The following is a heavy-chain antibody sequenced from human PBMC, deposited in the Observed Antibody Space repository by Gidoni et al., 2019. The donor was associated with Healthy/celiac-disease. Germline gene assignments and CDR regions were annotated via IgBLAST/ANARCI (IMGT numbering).Heavy chain of an antibody. Sequence: QVQLVESGGGVVQPGRSLRLSCAASGFTFSSYAMHWVRQAPGKGLEWVAVISYDGSNKYYADSVKGRFTISRDNSKNTLYLQMNSLRAEDTAVYYCARDVYGDYDYWGQGTLVTVSS. CDR2: ISYDGSNK. CDR3: ARDVYGDYDY. J-gene: IGHJ4*02. V-gene: IGHV3-30-3*01. CDR1: GFTFSSYA. D-gene: IGHD4-17*01.